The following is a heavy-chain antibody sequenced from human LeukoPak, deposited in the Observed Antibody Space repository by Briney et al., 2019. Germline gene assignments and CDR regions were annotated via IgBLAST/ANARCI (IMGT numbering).Heavy chain of an antibody. CDR1: GYSISSGYY. V-gene: IGHV4-38-2*01. J-gene: IGHJ4*02. CDR2: IYHSGST. CDR3: ASRRPGYSYGWYYFDY. D-gene: IGHD5-18*01. Sequence: SETLSLTCAVSGYSISSGYYWGWIRQPPGQGLEWIGSIYHSGSTYYNPSLKSRVTISVDTSKNQFSLKLSSVTAADTAVYYCASRRPGYSYGWYYFDYWGQGTLVTVSS.